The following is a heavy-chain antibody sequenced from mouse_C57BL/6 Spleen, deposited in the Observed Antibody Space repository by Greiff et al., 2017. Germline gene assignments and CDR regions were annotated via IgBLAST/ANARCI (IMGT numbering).Heavy chain of an antibody. V-gene: IGHV2-9-1*01. Sequence: VMLVESGPGLVAPSQSLSITCTVSGFSLTSYAISWVRRPLGKSMEWLGVIWTGGGTNYNSALKSSLSISKDNSKSQVFLKMNSLQTDDTARYYCSRDDYYGSPDYWGQGTTLTVSS. CDR2: IWTGGGT. D-gene: IGHD1-1*01. CDR1: GFSLTSYA. CDR3: SRDDYYGSPDY. J-gene: IGHJ2*01.